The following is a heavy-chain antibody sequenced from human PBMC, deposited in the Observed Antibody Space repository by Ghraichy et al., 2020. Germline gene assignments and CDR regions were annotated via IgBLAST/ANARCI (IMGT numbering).Heavy chain of an antibody. Sequence: ASVKVSCKASGYTFTSYGISWVRQAPGQGLEWMGWISAYNGNTNYAQKLQGRVTMTTDTSTSTAYMELRSLRSDDTAVYYCARDNEYGDYPPWFDPWGQGTLVTVSS. J-gene: IGHJ5*02. CDR1: GYTFTSYG. V-gene: IGHV1-18*04. CDR2: ISAYNGNT. D-gene: IGHD4-17*01. CDR3: ARDNEYGDYPPWFDP.